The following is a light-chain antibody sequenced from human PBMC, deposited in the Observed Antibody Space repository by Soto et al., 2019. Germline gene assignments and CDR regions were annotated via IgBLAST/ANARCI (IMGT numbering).Light chain of an antibody. J-gene: IGKJ1*01. Sequence: EIVLTQSPGTLSWSPGERATLSCRASQSVSSSYLAWYQQKPGQAPRLLIYGASSRATGIPDRFSGSGSGTDVPLPISRRERQDFAVYYCQQYRSRPPWTFGQGAKVEI. CDR2: GAS. CDR3: QQYRSRPPWT. CDR1: QSVSSSY. V-gene: IGKV3-20*01.